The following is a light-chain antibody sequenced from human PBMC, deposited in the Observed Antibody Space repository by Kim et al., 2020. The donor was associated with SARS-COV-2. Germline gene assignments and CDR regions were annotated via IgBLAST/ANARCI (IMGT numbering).Light chain of an antibody. V-gene: IGLV2-8*01. Sequence: VTIACSAPRGDFGDYGGYHYVSWYQHPPGKAPKLIIYEITKRPSGVPNRFSGSKSGNTASLTVSGLQAEDEADYYCTTHANNNYIFGTGTKVTVL. J-gene: IGLJ1*01. CDR3: TTHANNNYI. CDR1: RGDFGDYGGYHY. CDR2: EIT.